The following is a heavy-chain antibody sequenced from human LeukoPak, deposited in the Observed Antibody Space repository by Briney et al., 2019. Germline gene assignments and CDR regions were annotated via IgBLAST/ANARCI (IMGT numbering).Heavy chain of an antibody. Sequence: SETLSLTCTVSGGSISSYYWSWIRQPPGKGLEWIGYIYYSGSTYYNPSLKSRVTISVDTSKNQLSLKLSSVTAADTAVYYCARAAPYTTYYYYGMDVWGQGTTVTVSS. V-gene: IGHV4-30-4*01. CDR1: GGSISSYY. J-gene: IGHJ6*02. CDR3: ARAAPYTTYYYYGMDV. D-gene: IGHD1-1*01. CDR2: IYYSGST.